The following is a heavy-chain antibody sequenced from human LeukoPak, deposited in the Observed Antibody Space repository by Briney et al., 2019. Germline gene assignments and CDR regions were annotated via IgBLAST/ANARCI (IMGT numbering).Heavy chain of an antibody. V-gene: IGHV4-59*01. Sequence: PSGTLSLTCTVSGASISSYFWTWIRQPPGKGLEWMGHGFHTGRTNYSPPLQSRVTISVDTSKSKFSVKLNSVTAADTAVYYCVIGGENPPPEDWGQGIRVTVSS. CDR1: GASISSYF. J-gene: IGHJ4*02. D-gene: IGHD2/OR15-2a*01. CDR2: GFHTGRT. CDR3: VIGGENPPPED.